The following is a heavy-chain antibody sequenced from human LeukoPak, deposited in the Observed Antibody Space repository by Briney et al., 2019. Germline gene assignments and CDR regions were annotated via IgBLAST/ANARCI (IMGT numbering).Heavy chain of an antibody. V-gene: IGHV3-15*01. J-gene: IGHJ6*02. D-gene: IGHD3-16*01. Sequence: GGSLRLSCAAPGFTFSNAWMSWVRQAPGKGLEWAGRIKSKTDGGTTDYAAPVKGRFTISRDDSKNTLYLQMNSLKTEDTAVYYCTTDPGLNYYYYGMDVWGQGTTVTVSS. CDR1: GFTFSNAW. CDR2: IKSKTDGGTT. CDR3: TTDPGLNYYYYGMDV.